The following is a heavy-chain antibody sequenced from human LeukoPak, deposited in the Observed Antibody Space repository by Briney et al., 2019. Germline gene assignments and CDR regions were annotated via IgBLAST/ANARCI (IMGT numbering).Heavy chain of an antibody. D-gene: IGHD1-20*01. CDR2: INPSGGST. J-gene: IGHJ4*02. V-gene: IGHV1-46*01. CDR1: GYTFTSYY. Sequence: GASVKVSCKASGYTFTSYYMHWVRQAPGQGLEWMGIINPSGGSTSYAQKFQGRVTMTRDMSTSTVYMELSSLRSEDTAVYYCARASGITGIDYWGQGTLVTVSS. CDR3: ARASGITGIDY.